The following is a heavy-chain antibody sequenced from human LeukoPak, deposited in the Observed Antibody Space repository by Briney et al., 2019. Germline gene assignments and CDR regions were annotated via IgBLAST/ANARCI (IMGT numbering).Heavy chain of an antibody. CDR3: AREGYSYGYDLPGDY. V-gene: IGHV1-46*01. J-gene: IGHJ4*02. Sequence: ASVKVSCKASGYTFTSYYMHWVRQAPGQGLEWMGIINPSGGSTSYAQKFQGRVTMTGDTSTSTVYMELSSLRSEDTAVYYCAREGYSYGYDLPGDYWGQGTLVTVSS. D-gene: IGHD5-18*01. CDR2: INPSGGST. CDR1: GYTFTSYY.